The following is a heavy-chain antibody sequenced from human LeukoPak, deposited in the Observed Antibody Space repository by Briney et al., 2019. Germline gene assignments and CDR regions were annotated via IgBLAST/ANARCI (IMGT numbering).Heavy chain of an antibody. CDR2: ISAYNGNT. J-gene: IGHJ6*02. CDR3: ARDDRVGDGYYGMDV. V-gene: IGHV1-18*01. D-gene: IGHD3-10*01. CDR1: GYTFTSYG. Sequence: ASVKVSCKASGYTFTSYGISWVRQAPGQGLEWMGWISAYNGNTNYAQKLQGRVTMTTDTSTSTAYMELRSLRSDDTAVYYCARDDRVGDGYYGMDVWGQGTTVTVSS.